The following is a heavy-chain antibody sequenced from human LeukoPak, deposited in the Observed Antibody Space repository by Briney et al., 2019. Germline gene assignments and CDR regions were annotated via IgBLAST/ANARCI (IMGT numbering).Heavy chain of an antibody. J-gene: IGHJ4*02. CDR3: ARMMEGIAVAGTVFDY. D-gene: IGHD6-19*01. V-gene: IGHV5-51*01. Sequence: GESLKISCKGSGYSFTSYWIGRVRQMPGKGLEWMGIIYPGDSDTRYSPSFQGQVTISADKSISTAYLQWSSLKASDTAMYYCARMMEGIAVAGTVFDYWGQGTLVTVSS. CDR2: IYPGDSDT. CDR1: GYSFTSYW.